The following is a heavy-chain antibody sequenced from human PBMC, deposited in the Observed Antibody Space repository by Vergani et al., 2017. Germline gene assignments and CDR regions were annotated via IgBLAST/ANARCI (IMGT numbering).Heavy chain of an antibody. D-gene: IGHD4-17*01. Sequence: QVQLVQSGAEVKKPGASVKVSCKVSGYTLTELSMHWVRQAPGKGLAWMGGFDPEDGETIYAQKFQGRVTMTEETSTDTAYMELSRLRSEDTAVYYCATDPIYGDPWAAGYWGQGTLVTVSS. CDR3: ATDPIYGDPWAAGY. V-gene: IGHV1-24*01. CDR1: GYTLTELS. CDR2: FDPEDGET. J-gene: IGHJ4*02.